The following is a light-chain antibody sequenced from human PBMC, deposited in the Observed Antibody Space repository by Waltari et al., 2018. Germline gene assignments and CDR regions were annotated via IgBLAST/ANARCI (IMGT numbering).Light chain of an antibody. CDR1: RSNIGSNS. V-gene: IGLV1-44*01. CDR3: AAWDDSVNGHWV. Sequence: QSVLTQPPSASGTPGQRVTFSCSGTRSNIGSNSVNWYRQVPGTAPKLLIHSNKLWPSGFPARFSGTKSGTSASLAISGRQSEDEADYYCAAWDDSVNGHWVFGGGTKLTVL. CDR2: SNK. J-gene: IGLJ3*02.